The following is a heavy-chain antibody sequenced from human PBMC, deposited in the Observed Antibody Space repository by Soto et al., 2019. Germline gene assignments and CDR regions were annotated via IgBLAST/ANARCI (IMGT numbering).Heavy chain of an antibody. J-gene: IGHJ4*02. CDR1: GFTFSSYG. CDR3: AKGVVTQGY. Sequence: QVQLVESGGGVVQPGRSLRLSCAASGFTFSSYGMHWVRQAPGKGLVWVAVISYDGSNKYYAESVKGRVTISRDNSKYTLYLQMNSLRAEDTAVYYCAKGVVTQGYWGQGTLVTVSS. V-gene: IGHV3-30*18. CDR2: ISYDGSNK. D-gene: IGHD3-3*01.